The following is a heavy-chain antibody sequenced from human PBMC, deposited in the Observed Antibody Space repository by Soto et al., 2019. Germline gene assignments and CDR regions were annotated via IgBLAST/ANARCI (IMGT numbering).Heavy chain of an antibody. J-gene: IGHJ4*02. V-gene: IGHV1-18*01. Sequence: GASVKVSCKASGYIFNNYGIGWVRQAPGQGLEWMGWINIYNGETSYTQELQGRVTMTTDTSTTTAYMELRSLRSDDTAVYYCARVVAGGDSDYWGQGTLVTVSS. CDR1: GYIFNNYG. CDR2: INIYNGET. CDR3: ARVVAGGDSDY. D-gene: IGHD2-15*01.